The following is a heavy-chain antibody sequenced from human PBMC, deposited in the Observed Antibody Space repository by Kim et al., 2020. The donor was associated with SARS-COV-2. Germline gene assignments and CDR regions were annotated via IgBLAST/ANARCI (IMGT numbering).Heavy chain of an antibody. V-gene: IGHV3-30*01. Sequence: SVKGRFTISRDNSKNTLYLQMNSLRAEDTAVYYCARDRRARFGGMDAFDIWGQGTMVTVSS. D-gene: IGHD3-10*01. CDR3: ARDRRARFGGMDAFDI. J-gene: IGHJ3*02.